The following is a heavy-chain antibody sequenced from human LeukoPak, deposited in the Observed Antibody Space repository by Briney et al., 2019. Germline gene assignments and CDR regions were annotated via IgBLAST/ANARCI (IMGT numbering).Heavy chain of an antibody. CDR1: GFTFRTYG. CDR2: IRYDGSDK. CDR3: AKAQKRDILTGYYTAFDS. Sequence: GGSLRPSCAASGFTFRTYGMHWVRQAPGKGLERVASIRYDGSDKYYADAVKGRFTISRDNSKNTLYLQMNSLRAEDTAVYYCAKAQKRDILTGYYTAFDSWGQGTLVTVSS. J-gene: IGHJ4*02. V-gene: IGHV3-30*02. D-gene: IGHD3-9*01.